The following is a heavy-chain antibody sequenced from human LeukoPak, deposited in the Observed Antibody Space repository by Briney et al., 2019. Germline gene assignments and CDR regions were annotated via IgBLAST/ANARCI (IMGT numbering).Heavy chain of an antibody. D-gene: IGHD5-24*01. CDR3: ARDRGRDGYNLGKFDY. V-gene: IGHV1-69*05. CDR2: IIPIFGTA. J-gene: IGHJ4*02. Sequence: SVKVSCKASGGTFSSYAISWVRQAPGQGLEWMGGIIPIFGTANYAQKFQGRVTITTDESTSTAYMELSSLRSDDTAVYYCARDRGRDGYNLGKFDYWGQGTLDTVSS. CDR1: GGTFSSYA.